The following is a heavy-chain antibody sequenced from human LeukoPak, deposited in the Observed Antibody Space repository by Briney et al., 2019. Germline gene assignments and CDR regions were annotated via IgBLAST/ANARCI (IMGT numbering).Heavy chain of an antibody. V-gene: IGHV3-7*01. CDR2: IKQDGSQK. Sequence: GGSLRLSCTASGFTFSNYWMTWVRQAPGKGLEWVANIKQDGSQKFYVDSVKGRFTISRDNAKNSLYLQMNSLRAEDTAVYFCARGQTLTFWGQGTLVTVPS. CDR3: ARGQTLTF. CDR1: GFTFSNYW. D-gene: IGHD3-16*01. J-gene: IGHJ4*02.